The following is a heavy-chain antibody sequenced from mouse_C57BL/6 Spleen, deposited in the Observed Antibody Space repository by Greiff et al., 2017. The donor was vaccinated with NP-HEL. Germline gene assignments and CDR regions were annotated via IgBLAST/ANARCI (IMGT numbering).Heavy chain of an antibody. V-gene: IGHV1-80*01. CDR3: ARRTTVVAPYYFDY. J-gene: IGHJ2*01. CDR2: IYPGDGDT. CDR1: GYAFSSYW. Sequence: VQLQQSGAELVKPGASVKISCKASGYAFSSYWMNWVKQRPGKGLEWIGQIYPGDGDTNYNGKFKGKATLTADKSSSTAYMQLSSLTSEDSAVYFCARRTTVVAPYYFDYWGQGTTLTVSS. D-gene: IGHD1-1*01.